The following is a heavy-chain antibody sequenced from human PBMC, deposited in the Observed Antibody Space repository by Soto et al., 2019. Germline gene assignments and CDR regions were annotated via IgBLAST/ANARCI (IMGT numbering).Heavy chain of an antibody. J-gene: IGHJ4*02. CDR2: IYWDDDK. V-gene: IGHV2-5*02. CDR3: AHGSGWLSDY. Sequence: QITLRESGPTLVKPTQTLTLTCNFSGFSLSSPAVGVNWIRQPPGKAPEWLALIYWDDDKRYKPSLKSRLTITKDTSKNQVVLTMTNMDPVDTATYYCAHGSGWLSDYWGQGTLVTVSS. D-gene: IGHD6-13*01. CDR1: GFSLSSPAVG.